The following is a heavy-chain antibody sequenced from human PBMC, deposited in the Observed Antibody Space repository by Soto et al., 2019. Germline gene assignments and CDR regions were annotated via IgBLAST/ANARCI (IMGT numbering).Heavy chain of an antibody. CDR1: GGSFSGYY. CDR3: ARSARLYTAMVKSGYYYYYYMAF. CDR2: INHSGST. D-gene: IGHD5-18*01. V-gene: IGHV4-34*01. J-gene: IGHJ6*03. Sequence: SETLSLTCAVYGGSFSGYYWSWIRQPPGKGLEWIGEINHSGSTNYNPSLKSRVTISVDTSKNQFSLKLSSVTAADTAVYYCARSARLYTAMVKSGYYYYYYMAFWGKGTTVTVSS.